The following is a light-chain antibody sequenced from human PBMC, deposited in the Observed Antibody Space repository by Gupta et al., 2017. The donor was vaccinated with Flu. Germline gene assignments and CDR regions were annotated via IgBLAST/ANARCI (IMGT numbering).Light chain of an antibody. Sequence: PSFMSASVGDRVTISCRASQGIRSYLAWYQQKPGKAPKLLIYAASTVQGGVPSRFSGSGSGTEFTLTIDSLQPEDFATYYCEQSDKYPFTFGHGTEVYVK. CDR3: EQSDKYPFT. CDR2: AAS. V-gene: IGKV1-9*01. J-gene: IGKJ3*01. CDR1: QGIRSY.